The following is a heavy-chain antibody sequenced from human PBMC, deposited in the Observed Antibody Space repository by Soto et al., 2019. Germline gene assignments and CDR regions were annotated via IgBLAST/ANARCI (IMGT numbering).Heavy chain of an antibody. CDR1: GGSISSSSYY. V-gene: IGHV4-39*02. Sequence: QLQLQESGPGLVKPSETLSLTCTVSGGSISSSSYYWGWIRQPPGKGLEWIGSIYYSGSTYYNPSLKSRATISVDTSKNQFSLKLSSVTAADTAVYYCAREGKKDIVVVPAAAYFDYWGQGTLVTVSS. D-gene: IGHD2-2*01. CDR3: AREGKKDIVVVPAAAYFDY. J-gene: IGHJ4*02. CDR2: IYYSGST.